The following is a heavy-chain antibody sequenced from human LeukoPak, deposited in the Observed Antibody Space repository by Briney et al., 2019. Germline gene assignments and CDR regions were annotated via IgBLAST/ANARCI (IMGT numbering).Heavy chain of an antibody. CDR3: ARDGIFGGYYYYTTWTS. D-gene: IGHD3-3*01. Sequence: ASVKVSCKASGYTFTGYYMHWVRQAPGQGLEWMGWINPNSGGTNYAQKFQGRVTMTRDTSISTAYMELSRLRSDDTAVYYCARDGIFGGYYYYTTWTSGAKGPRSPSP. J-gene: IGHJ6*03. CDR2: INPNSGGT. V-gene: IGHV1-2*02. CDR1: GYTFTGYY.